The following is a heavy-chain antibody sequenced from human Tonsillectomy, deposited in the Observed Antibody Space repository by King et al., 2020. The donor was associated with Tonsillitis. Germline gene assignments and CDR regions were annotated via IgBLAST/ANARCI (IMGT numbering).Heavy chain of an antibody. D-gene: IGHD1-26*01. V-gene: IGHV4-38-2*02. Sequence: HVQLQESGPGLVKPSETLSLTCAVSGYSITSGYYWGWIRQPPGKQLEWIGNIFHSGRTFYNPSLESRVTLSVDTSKNQVFLKLTSVTAADTALYYCARDRREGADYWGQGTLVTVSS. CDR3: ARDRREGADY. J-gene: IGHJ4*02. CDR2: IFHSGRT. CDR1: GYSITSGYY.